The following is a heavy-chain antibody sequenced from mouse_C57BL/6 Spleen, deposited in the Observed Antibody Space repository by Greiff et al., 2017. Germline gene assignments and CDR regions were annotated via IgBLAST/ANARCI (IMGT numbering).Heavy chain of an antibody. Sequence: VKLLESGAELARPGASVKLSCKASGYTFTSYGISWVKQRTGQGLEWIGEIYPRSGNTYYNEKFKGKATLTADKSSSTAYMELRSLTSEDSAVYFCASYGSSYYFDYWGQGTTLTVSS. CDR2: IYPRSGNT. V-gene: IGHV1-81*01. CDR3: ASYGSSYYFDY. CDR1: GYTFTSYG. D-gene: IGHD1-1*01. J-gene: IGHJ2*01.